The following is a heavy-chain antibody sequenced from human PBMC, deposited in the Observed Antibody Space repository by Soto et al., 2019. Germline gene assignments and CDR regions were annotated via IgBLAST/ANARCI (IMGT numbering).Heavy chain of an antibody. V-gene: IGHV4-59*01. CDR3: ASRNKGFYYGMNV. Sequence: PSETLSLTGTVSGGYISSYYWTWIRQPPGKGLEWIGHFDYSGSTSYNPSLKSRVTISLDRSKNQFSLKLTSVTAADTAVYYCASRNKGFYYGMNVWGQGTAVTVSS. CDR1: GGYISSYY. D-gene: IGHD2-21*01. J-gene: IGHJ6*02. CDR2: FDYSGST.